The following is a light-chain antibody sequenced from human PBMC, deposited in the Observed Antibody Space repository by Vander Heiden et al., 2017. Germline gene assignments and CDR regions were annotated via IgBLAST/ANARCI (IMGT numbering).Light chain of an antibody. J-gene: IGKJ2*01. CDR1: QDISNY. CDR2: AAS. V-gene: IGKV1-9*01. CDR3: QQLNTYQT. Sequence: IQLTQSPSSLSASVGHRVTITCRASQDISNYLAWYQQKPGKAPKLLIYAASTLEGGFPSRFSGSGSGTDFTLTISSLQPADFATYYCQQLNTYQTFGQGTKLEIK.